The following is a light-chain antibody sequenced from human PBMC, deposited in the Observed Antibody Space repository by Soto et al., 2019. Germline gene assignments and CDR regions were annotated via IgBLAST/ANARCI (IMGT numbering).Light chain of an antibody. V-gene: IGLV2-11*01. J-gene: IGLJ1*01. CDR1: SSDVGGYHY. Sequence: QSALTQPRSVSGSPGQSVTISCTGTSSDVGGYHYVSWYQQHPGKTPKLMIYDVTKRPSGVPDRFSGSKSGNTASLTISGLQADDEADYYCCSYAGSHLDVFGTGTKVTVL. CDR3: CSYAGSHLDV. CDR2: DVT.